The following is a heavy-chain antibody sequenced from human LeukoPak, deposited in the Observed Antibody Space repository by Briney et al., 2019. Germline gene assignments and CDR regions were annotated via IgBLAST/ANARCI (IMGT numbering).Heavy chain of an antibody. Sequence: GGSLRLSCAASGFTFDEYNMHWVRQAPGKGLEWVSGITSNSGVVDYADSVKGRFTISRDNAKNSLYLQMNSLRAEDTAFYYCPKGNWGYPFDYWGQGTWSPSPQ. V-gene: IGHV3-9*01. J-gene: IGHJ4*02. CDR3: PKGNWGYPFDY. CDR1: GFTFDEYN. CDR2: ITSNSGVV. D-gene: IGHD7-27*01.